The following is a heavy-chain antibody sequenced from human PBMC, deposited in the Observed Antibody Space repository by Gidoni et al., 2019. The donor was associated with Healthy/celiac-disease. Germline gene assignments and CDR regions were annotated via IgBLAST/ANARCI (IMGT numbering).Heavy chain of an antibody. Sequence: QLQLQESGSGLVKPSQTLSLTRAVSGGSISSGGYSWSWIRQPPGKGLEWIGYVYHSGSTYYNPSLKSLVTISVDRSKNQFSLKLSSVTAADTAVYYCARRGVVTAFDYWGQGTLVTVSS. J-gene: IGHJ4*02. V-gene: IGHV4-30-2*01. D-gene: IGHD2-21*02. CDR1: GGSISSGGYS. CDR3: ARRGVVTAFDY. CDR2: VYHSGST.